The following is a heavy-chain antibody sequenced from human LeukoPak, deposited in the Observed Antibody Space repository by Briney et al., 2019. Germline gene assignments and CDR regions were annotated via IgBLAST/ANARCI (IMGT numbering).Heavy chain of an antibody. D-gene: IGHD4-17*01. CDR1: GFTFSSYA. CDR3: ARDRAYGDYRDAFDI. J-gene: IGHJ3*02. Sequence: RRSLRLSCAASGFTFSSYAMHWVRQAPGKGLEWVAVISYDGSNKYYADSVKGRFTISRDNSKNTLYLQMNSLRAEDTAVYYCARDRAYGDYRDAFDIWGQGTMVTVSS. CDR2: ISYDGSNK. V-gene: IGHV3-30*04.